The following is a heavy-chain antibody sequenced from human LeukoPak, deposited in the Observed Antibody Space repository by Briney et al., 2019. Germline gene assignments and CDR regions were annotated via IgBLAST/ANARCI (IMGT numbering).Heavy chain of an antibody. D-gene: IGHD6-6*01. CDR1: GGSISGYY. J-gene: IGHJ4*02. CDR2: INHSGST. CDR3: ASLSSSVLSDY. Sequence: SETLSLTCTVSGGSISGYYWSWIRQPPGKGLEWIGEINHSGSTNYNPSLKSRVTISVDTSKNQFSLKLSSVTAADTAVYYCASLSSSVLSDYWGQGTLVTVSS. V-gene: IGHV4-34*01.